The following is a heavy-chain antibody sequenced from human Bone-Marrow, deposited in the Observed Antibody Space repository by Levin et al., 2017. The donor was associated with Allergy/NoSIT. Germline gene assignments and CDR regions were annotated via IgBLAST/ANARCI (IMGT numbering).Heavy chain of an antibody. CDR2: FDPEEGET. J-gene: IGHJ4*02. D-gene: IGHD6-19*01. V-gene: IGHV1-24*01. Sequence: GASVKVSCKVSGHTLTDLSIHWVRQAPGKGLQWMGGFDPEEGETIYAHSFQGRVTMTEDTSTDTAYMELSSLTSDDTAVYFCTTALTSVAVDSFDYWGQGTLVTVSS. CDR3: TTALTSVAVDSFDY. CDR1: GHTLTDLS.